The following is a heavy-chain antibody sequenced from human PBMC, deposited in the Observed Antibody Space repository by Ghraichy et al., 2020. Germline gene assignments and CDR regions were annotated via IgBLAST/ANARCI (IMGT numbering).Heavy chain of an antibody. V-gene: IGHV4-59*01. J-gene: IGHJ3*02. CDR2: IYYSGST. D-gene: IGHD6-19*01. CDR1: GGSISSYY. CDR3: ARDERVVAGIVAFDI. Sequence: SETLSLTCTVSGGSISSYYWSWIRQPPGKGLEWIGYIYYSGSTNYNPSLKSRVTISVDTSKNQFSLKLSSVTAADTAVYYCARDERVVAGIVAFDIWGQGTMVTVSS.